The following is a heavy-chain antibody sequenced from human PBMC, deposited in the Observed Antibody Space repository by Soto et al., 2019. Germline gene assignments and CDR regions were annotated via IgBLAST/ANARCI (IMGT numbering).Heavy chain of an antibody. D-gene: IGHD3-10*02. CDR2: INPSGST. V-gene: IGHV4-34*01. CDR1: DGSSSGYY. J-gene: IGHJ4*02. CDR3: ARGRITMLH. Sequence: QVQLQQWGAGLLKPSETLSLTCTVYDGSSSGYYWSWVRRPPGKGLEWIGEINPSGSTNYNPSLKSRVTISVDTSNNQFSLNVNSVTAADTAVYYCARGRITMLHWGQGTLVTVSS.